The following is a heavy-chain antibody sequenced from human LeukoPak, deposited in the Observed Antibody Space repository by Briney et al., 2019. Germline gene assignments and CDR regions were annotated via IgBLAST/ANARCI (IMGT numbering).Heavy chain of an antibody. V-gene: IGHV1-69*05. J-gene: IGHJ6*03. CDR3: ASTGTLYYYYYMDV. CDR1: GGTFSSYA. D-gene: IGHD1-1*01. Sequence: ASMKVSCKASGGTFSSYAISWVRQAPGQGLEWMGGIIPIFGTANYAQKFQGRVTITTDESTSTAYMELSSLRSEDTAVYYCASTGTLYYYYYMDVWGKGTTVTVSS. CDR2: IIPIFGTA.